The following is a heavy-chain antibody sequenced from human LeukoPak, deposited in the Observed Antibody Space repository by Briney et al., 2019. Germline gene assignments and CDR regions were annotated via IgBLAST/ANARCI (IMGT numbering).Heavy chain of an antibody. CDR3: ARGLVPAAIVSWFDP. CDR2: IIPIFGTA. V-gene: IGHV1-69*13. J-gene: IGHJ5*02. D-gene: IGHD2-2*02. CDR1: GYTFTSYA. Sequence: ASVKVSCKASGYTFTSYAISWVRQAPGQGLEWMGGIIPIFGTANYAQKFQGRVTITADESTSTAYMELSSLRSEDTAVYYCARGLVPAAIVSWFDPWGQGTLVTVSS.